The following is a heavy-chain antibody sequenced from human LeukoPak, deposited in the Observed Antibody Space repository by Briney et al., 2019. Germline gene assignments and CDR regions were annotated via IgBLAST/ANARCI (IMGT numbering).Heavy chain of an antibody. Sequence: ASVKVSCKASGGTFSSYAISWVRQAPGQGLEWMGRIIPIFGIANYAQKFQGRVTITADKSTSTAYMELSSLRSEDTAVYYCARGFGGSYYADYWGQETLVTVSS. CDR2: IIPIFGIA. D-gene: IGHD1-26*01. V-gene: IGHV1-69*04. J-gene: IGHJ4*02. CDR3: ARGFGGSYYADY. CDR1: GGTFSSYA.